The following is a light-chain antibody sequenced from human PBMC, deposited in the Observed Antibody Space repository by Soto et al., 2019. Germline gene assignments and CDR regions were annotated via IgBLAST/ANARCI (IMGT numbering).Light chain of an antibody. J-gene: IGLJ2*01. Sequence: QSVLTQPASVSGSPGQSITISCTGTPSDIGRYNHVSWYQQFPGKVPKLLIYEVTSRPSEVSARFSGSKSGSTASLTISGLQAEDEADYYCSSYSTTSSPHVLFGGGTKLTVL. CDR3: SSYSTTSSPHVL. V-gene: IGLV2-14*01. CDR1: PSDIGRYNH. CDR2: EVT.